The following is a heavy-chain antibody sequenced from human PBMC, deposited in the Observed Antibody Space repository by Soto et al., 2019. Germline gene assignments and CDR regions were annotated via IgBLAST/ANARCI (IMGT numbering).Heavy chain of an antibody. J-gene: IGHJ6*03. CDR3: ATTRYDFWSGYYASDDYYYMDV. CDR1: GGTFSSYT. CDR2: IIPILGIA. D-gene: IGHD3-3*01. V-gene: IGHV1-69*02. Sequence: ASVKVSCKASGGTFSSYTISWVRQAPGQGLEWMGRIIPILGIANYAQKFQGRVTITADKSTSTAYMELSSLRSEDTAVYYCATTRYDFWSGYYASDDYYYMDVWGKGTTVTVSS.